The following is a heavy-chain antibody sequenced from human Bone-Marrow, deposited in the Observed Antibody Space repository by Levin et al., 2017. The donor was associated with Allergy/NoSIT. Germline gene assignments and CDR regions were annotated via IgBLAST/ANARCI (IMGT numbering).Heavy chain of an antibody. V-gene: IGHV4-34*01. CDR1: GGASSGYQ. CDR2: VDHSGAP. CDR3: ASEENYDDSSGHFRVAAY. D-gene: IGHD3-22*01. Sequence: PSETLSLTCAVSGGASSGYQWIWIRHSPGKGLQWIGEVDHSGAPKYNPSRRSRVSIPVDSSMTHLSLTLGSLTDADTALYYCASEENYDDSSGHFRVAAYWGQGTLVSVSS. J-gene: IGHJ4*02.